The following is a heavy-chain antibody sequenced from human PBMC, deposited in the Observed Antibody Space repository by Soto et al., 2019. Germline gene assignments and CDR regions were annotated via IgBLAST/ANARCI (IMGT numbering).Heavy chain of an antibody. CDR2: IYYTGTT. V-gene: IGHV4-59*08. Sequence: SETLSLTCTVSGGSISPYYWSWIRQPPGKGLEWIGYIYYTGTTNYYPSLKSRVTMSVDTSKNQFSLKLSSVTAADPAVYYCARLGGYYQALDSWGPGTLVTVSS. J-gene: IGHJ4*02. CDR3: ARLGGYYQALDS. CDR1: GGSISPYY. D-gene: IGHD3-22*01.